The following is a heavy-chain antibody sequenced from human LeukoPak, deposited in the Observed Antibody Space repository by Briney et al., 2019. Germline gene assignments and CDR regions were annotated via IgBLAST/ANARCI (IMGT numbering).Heavy chain of an antibody. CDR2: IYYSGST. Sequence: SETLSLTCTVSGGSISSSSYYWGWIRQPPGKGLEWIGSIYYSGSTYYNPSLKSRVTISVDTSKNQFSLKLSSVTAADTAVYYCARGAELLSAFDIWGQGTMVTVSS. CDR3: ARGAELLSAFDI. D-gene: IGHD1-7*01. CDR1: GGSISSSSYY. J-gene: IGHJ3*02. V-gene: IGHV4-39*07.